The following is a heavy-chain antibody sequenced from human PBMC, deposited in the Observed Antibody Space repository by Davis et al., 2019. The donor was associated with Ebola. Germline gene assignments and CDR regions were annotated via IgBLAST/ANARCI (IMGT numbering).Heavy chain of an antibody. CDR2: INPNSGGT. CDR3: ARVASRDGYNLWYYGMDV. Sequence: ASVKVSCKASASTFTTYYMHWVRQAPGQGLEWMGWINPNSGGTNYAQKFQGWVTMTRDTSISTAYMELSRLRSDDTAVYYCARVASRDGYNLWYYGMDVWGQGTTVTVSS. D-gene: IGHD5-24*01. J-gene: IGHJ6*02. CDR1: ASTFTTYY. V-gene: IGHV1-2*04.